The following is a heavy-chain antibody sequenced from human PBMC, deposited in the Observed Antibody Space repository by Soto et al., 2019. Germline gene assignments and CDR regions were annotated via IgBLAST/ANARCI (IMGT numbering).Heavy chain of an antibody. CDR2: IWYDGSNK. CDR3: ARGTFNYYYGMDV. J-gene: IGHJ6*02. CDR1: GFTFSSYG. Sequence: QVQLVESGGGVVQPGRSLRLSCAASGFTFSSYGMHWVRQAPGKGLEWVAVIWYDGSNKYYADSVKGRFTISRDNSKNTLYLQMNSLRVEDTAVYYCARGTFNYYYGMDVWGQGTTVTVSS. D-gene: IGHD1-1*01. V-gene: IGHV3-33*01.